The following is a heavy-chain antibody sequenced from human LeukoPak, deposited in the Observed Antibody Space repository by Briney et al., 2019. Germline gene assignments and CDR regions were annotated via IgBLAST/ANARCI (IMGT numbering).Heavy chain of an antibody. V-gene: IGHV3-7*01. J-gene: IGHJ4*02. CDR2: IKPDGSEK. Sequence: GGSLRLSCAASGFTFSNFWMSWVRQAPGKGLEWVANIKPDGSEKYYVDSVRGRFTISRDNAKNSLFLQLNGLRADDTAVYYWARGPGGGYVTYYFDSWGLGTLVTVSS. CDR3: ARGPGGGYVTYYFDS. D-gene: IGHD1-26*01. CDR1: GFTFSNFW.